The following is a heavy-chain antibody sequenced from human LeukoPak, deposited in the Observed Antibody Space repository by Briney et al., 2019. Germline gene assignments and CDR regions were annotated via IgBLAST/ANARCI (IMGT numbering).Heavy chain of an antibody. CDR3: ARDRGSSYVFYFDY. J-gene: IGHJ4*02. V-gene: IGHV3-21*01. Sequence: ERSLRLSCAASGFTFTSHSTNWVRHAPRNGLEWVSSISSSSSHIYYADSVKGRFTISRDNAKNSLYLQMNSLRAEDTAVYYCARDRGSSYVFYFDYWGQGTLVTVSS. CDR2: ISSSSSHI. CDR1: GFTFTSHS. D-gene: IGHD6-13*01.